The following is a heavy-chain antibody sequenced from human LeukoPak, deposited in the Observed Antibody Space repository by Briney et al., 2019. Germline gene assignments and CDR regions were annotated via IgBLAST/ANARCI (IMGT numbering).Heavy chain of an antibody. J-gene: IGHJ4*02. V-gene: IGHV3-53*01. CDR2: IFSAGST. D-gene: IGHD3-10*01. Sequence: GGSLRLSCAASGFTVSTDYMSWVRQPPGKGLEWVSVIFSAGSTYHADSVKGRFTISRDNSKNTLYLQMTSLRGEDTAVYYCAKHLWRDLLWFGEGYYFGYWGQGTLVTVSS. CDR1: GFTVSTDY. CDR3: AKHLWRDLLWFGEGYYFGY.